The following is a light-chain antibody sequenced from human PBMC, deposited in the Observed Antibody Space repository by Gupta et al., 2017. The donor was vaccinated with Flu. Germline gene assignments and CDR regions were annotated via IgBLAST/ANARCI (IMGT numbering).Light chain of an antibody. CDR2: DAS. CDR3: QQRSSWPIT. V-gene: IGKV3-11*01. CDR1: QSVASY. J-gene: IGKJ5*01. Sequence: EIVLTQSPATLSLSPGERATLSCRASQSVASYLAWYQQKPGQAPRLLISDASNRATAIPARFSGSGSGTDFTLTISSLQPEDFALYYCQQRSSWPITFGQGTRLEMK.